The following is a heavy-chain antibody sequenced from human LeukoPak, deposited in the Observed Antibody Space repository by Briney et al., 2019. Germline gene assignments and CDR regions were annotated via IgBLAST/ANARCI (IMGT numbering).Heavy chain of an antibody. CDR3: ARWIQLKNFDY. CDR2: IKQDASEK. CDR1: GFAFSSFW. D-gene: IGHD5-18*01. Sequence: PGGSLRLSCAASGFAFSSFWVSWVRQAPGKGLEWVANIKQDASEKYYVDSVKGRFTISRDNVKNSLYLRMNSLRAEDTAVYYCARWIQLKNFDYWGQGTLVTVSS. V-gene: IGHV3-7*01. J-gene: IGHJ4*02.